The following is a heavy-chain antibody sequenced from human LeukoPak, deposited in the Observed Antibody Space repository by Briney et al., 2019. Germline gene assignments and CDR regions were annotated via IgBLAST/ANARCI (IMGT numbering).Heavy chain of an antibody. CDR3: ARSPTSDDSSGYYHHDAFDI. V-gene: IGHV4-59*01. CDR1: RRSLSRYY. J-gene: IGHJ3*02. CDR2: IYYIGST. D-gene: IGHD3-22*01. Sequence: SETLSLTCTVSRRSLSRYYLSWLRQPPGKGLEWNGYIYYIGSTNYTRALKSRVTISVDTPKNHFSLKLSSVTAADTAVYYCARSPTSDDSSGYYHHDAFDIWGQGTMVTVSS.